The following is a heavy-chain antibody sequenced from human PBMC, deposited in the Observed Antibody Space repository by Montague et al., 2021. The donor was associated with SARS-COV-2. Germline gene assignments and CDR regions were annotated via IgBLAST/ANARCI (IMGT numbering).Heavy chain of an antibody. CDR2: IHHGGST. CDR3: ARLGDGVVPSPILGVGPYYSYYYMDV. CDR1: GGSFSTYP. J-gene: IGHJ6*03. D-gene: IGHD3-10*01. Sequence: SETLSLTCAVHGGSFSTYPWKWIRQPPGKGLEWIGEIHHGGSTNYNPSLKSRGTISADTSKNQFSLKLTSVAAADTAVYYCARLGDGVVPSPILGVGPYYSYYYMDVWGQGTPVTVSS. V-gene: IGHV4-34*01.